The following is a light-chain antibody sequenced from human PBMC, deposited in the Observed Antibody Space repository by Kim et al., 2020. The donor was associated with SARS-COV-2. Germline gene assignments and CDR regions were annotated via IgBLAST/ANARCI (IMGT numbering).Light chain of an antibody. CDR3: QVWNSNSDHPGV. V-gene: IGLV3-21*04. CDR1: NIGSKT. J-gene: IGLJ3*02. CDR2: YNS. Sequence: SYELTQPPSVSVAPGKTARITCGGDNIGSKTVQWYQQKPGQAPVLVIYYNSDRPSGIPERVSGSNSGNTATLTISRVEAGDEADYYCQVWNSNSDHPGVF.